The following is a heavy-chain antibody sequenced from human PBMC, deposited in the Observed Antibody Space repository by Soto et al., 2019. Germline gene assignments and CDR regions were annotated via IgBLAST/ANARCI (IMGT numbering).Heavy chain of an antibody. D-gene: IGHD6-6*01. V-gene: IGHV3-30*18. CDR2: ISMDGSDK. CDR3: AKGSEAARQELDY. J-gene: IGHJ4*02. Sequence: QVQLVESGGGVVQPGRSLRLSCAASGFTFSTYGMHWVRQAPGEGSEWVAAISMDGSDKYYAGSVKGRFTISRDNSKNTLYLQMSSLRDDDTAVYYCAKGSEAARQELDYWGQGTLVTVSS. CDR1: GFTFSTYG.